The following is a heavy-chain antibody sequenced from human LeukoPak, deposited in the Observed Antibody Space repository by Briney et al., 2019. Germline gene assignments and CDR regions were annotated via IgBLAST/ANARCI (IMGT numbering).Heavy chain of an antibody. CDR1: GGSISSYY. D-gene: IGHD6-13*01. CDR3: ARHKTYSSSWGYNWFDP. V-gene: IGHV4-39*01. Sequence: SETLSLTCTVSGGSISSYYWGWIRQPPGKGLEWIGSIYYSGSTYYNLSLKSRVTISVDTSKNQFSLKLSSVTAADTAVYYCARHKTYSSSWGYNWFDPWGQGTLVTVSS. J-gene: IGHJ5*02. CDR2: IYYSGST.